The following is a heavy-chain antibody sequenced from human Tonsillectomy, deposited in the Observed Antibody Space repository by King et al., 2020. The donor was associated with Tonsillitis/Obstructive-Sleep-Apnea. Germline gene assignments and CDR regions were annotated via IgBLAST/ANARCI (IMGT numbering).Heavy chain of an antibody. V-gene: IGHV4-59*08. J-gene: IGHJ4*02. Sequence: VQLQESGPGLVKPSETLSLTCTVSGGSISSYSWSWIRQPPGKGLEWIGYIYYSGNTDYNPSLKSRVTISVDTSKNQFSLKLSSVTAADTAVYYCVRRGRGWSGSRSYYYFDYWGQGTLVTVSS. CDR3: VRRGRGWSGSRSYYYFDY. D-gene: IGHD3-10*01. CDR1: GGSISSYS. CDR2: IYYSGNT.